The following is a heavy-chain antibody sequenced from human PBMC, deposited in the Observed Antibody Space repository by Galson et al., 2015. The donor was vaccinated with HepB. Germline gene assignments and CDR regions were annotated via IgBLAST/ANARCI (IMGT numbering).Heavy chain of an antibody. CDR3: ARDGVSAVVYYYYYGMDV. V-gene: IGHV3-21*01. CDR1: GFTFSSYA. D-gene: IGHD6-25*01. CDR2: ISSSSSYI. J-gene: IGHJ6*02. Sequence: SLRLSCAASGFTFSSYAMSWVRQAPGKGLEWVSSISSSSSYIYYADSVKGRFTISRDNAKNSLYLQMNSLRAEDTAVYYCARDGVSAVVYYYYYGMDVWGQGTTVTVSS.